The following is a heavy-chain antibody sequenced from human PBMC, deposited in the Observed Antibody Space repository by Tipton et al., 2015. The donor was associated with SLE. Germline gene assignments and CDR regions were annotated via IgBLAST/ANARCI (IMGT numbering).Heavy chain of an antibody. V-gene: IGHV4-34*01. J-gene: IGHJ2*01. CDR1: GGSFSGYY. Sequence: TLSLTCAVYGGSFSGYYWSWIRQPPGKGLEWIGEINHSGSTNYNPSLKSRVTISVDTSKNQFSLKLSSVTAADTAVYYCARGSRLHWYFDLWGRGTLVTVSS. D-gene: IGHD2-2*01. CDR2: INHSGST. CDR3: ARGSRLHWYFDL.